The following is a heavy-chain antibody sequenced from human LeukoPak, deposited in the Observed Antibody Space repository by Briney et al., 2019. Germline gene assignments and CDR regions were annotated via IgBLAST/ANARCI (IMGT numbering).Heavy chain of an antibody. CDR1: GLTFSISG. V-gene: IGHV3-30*19. CDR3: ARDIVVVPAAMRRPDY. J-gene: IGHJ4*02. Sequence: GGSLRLSCAVSGLTFSISGMHWVRQAPGKGLEWVAVISYDGSNKYYADSVKGRFTISRDNSKNTLYLQMNSLRAEDTAVYYCARDIVVVPAAMRRPDYWGQGTLVTVSS. D-gene: IGHD2-2*01. CDR2: ISYDGSNK.